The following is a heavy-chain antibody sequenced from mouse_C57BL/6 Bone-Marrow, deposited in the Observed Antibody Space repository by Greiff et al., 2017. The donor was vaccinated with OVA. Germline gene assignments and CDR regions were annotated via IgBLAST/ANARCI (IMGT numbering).Heavy chain of an antibody. CDR1: GYTFTSYW. Sequence: VQLQQPGAELVMPGASVKLSCKASGYTFTSYWMHWVKQRPGQGLEWIGEIDPSDSYTNYNQKFKGKATLTVDKSSSTAYMQLSSLTSEASAVYCCARCCGYPWYFDVWGTGTTVTVSS. CDR3: ARCCGYPWYFDV. V-gene: IGHV1-69*01. J-gene: IGHJ1*03. D-gene: IGHD2-2*01. CDR2: IDPSDSYT.